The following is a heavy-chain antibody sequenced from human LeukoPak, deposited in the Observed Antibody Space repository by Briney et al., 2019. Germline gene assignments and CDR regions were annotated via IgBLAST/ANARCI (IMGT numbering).Heavy chain of an antibody. J-gene: IGHJ4*02. D-gene: IGHD2-2*01. V-gene: IGHV3-43*02. CDR1: GFTFDNYA. CDR2: ISGDGGST. CDR3: AKDIGGVVPTALYFDY. Sequence: PAGSLTLSCAASGFTFDNYAMHWVRHGPGKGLEWVSLISGDGGSTYYADSVMGRLTISTGNSKNTLYLHMNSLRTEDTALYYCAKDIGGVVPTALYFDYWGQGTLVTVSS.